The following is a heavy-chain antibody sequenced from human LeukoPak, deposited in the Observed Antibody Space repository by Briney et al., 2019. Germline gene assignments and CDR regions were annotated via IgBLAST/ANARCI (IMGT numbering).Heavy chain of an antibody. CDR2: ISGSGGST. D-gene: IGHD3-10*01. V-gene: IGHV3-23*01. Sequence: PGGSLRLSCAASGFTFSSYAMSWVRQAPGKGLEWVSAISGSGGSTYYADSVKGRFTISRDNSKNTLHLQMNSLRAEDTAVYYCAKDVHQDSRALRGGDGMDVWGQGTTVTVSS. J-gene: IGHJ6*02. CDR3: AKDVHQDSRALRGGDGMDV. CDR1: GFTFSSYA.